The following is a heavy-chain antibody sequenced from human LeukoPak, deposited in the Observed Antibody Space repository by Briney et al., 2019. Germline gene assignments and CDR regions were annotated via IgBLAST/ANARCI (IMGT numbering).Heavy chain of an antibody. CDR2: ISRSSSYI. J-gene: IGHJ4*02. Sequence: PGGSLRLSCAASGFTFSSYSMNWVRQAPGKGLEWVSSISRSSSYIYYADSVKDRFTISRDNAKNSLYLQMNSLRAEDTAVYYCARDSGSSWYYFDYWSQGTLVTVPS. CDR1: GFTFSSYS. V-gene: IGHV3-21*01. CDR3: ARDSGSSWYYFDY. D-gene: IGHD6-13*01.